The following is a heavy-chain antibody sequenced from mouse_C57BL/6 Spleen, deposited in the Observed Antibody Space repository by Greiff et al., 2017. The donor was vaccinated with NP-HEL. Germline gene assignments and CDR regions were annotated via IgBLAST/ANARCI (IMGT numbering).Heavy chain of an antibody. D-gene: IGHD1-1*01. CDR2: ISSGGSYT. Sequence: DVKLVESGGDLVKPGGSLKLSCAASGFTFSSYGMSWVRQTPDKRLEWVATISSGGSYTYYPDSVKGRFTISRDNAKNTLYLQMSSLKSEDTAMYYCARDYGSSYVPYFDYWGQGTTLTVSS. CDR1: GFTFSSYG. V-gene: IGHV5-6*02. J-gene: IGHJ2*01. CDR3: ARDYGSSYVPYFDY.